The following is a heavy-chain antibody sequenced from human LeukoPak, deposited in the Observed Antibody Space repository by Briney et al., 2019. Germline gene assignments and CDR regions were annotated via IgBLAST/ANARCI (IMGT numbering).Heavy chain of an antibody. Sequence: AGGSLRLSCAASGFTFYDYAMHWVRQAPGKGLEWVSGVSWNSGSVGYADSVKGRFTISRDNAKNSLYLQMNSLRAEDTALYHCAKDVGRLERNPDYWGQGTLVTVSS. CDR2: VSWNSGSV. V-gene: IGHV3-9*01. J-gene: IGHJ4*02. D-gene: IGHD1-1*01. CDR1: GFTFYDYA. CDR3: AKDVGRLERNPDY.